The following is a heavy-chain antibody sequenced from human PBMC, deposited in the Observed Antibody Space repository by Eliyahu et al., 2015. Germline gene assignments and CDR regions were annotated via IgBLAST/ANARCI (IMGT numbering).Heavy chain of an antibody. CDR2: VYHSGST. D-gene: IGHD2/OR15-2a*01. J-gene: IGHJ5*02. Sequence: VQLQESGPGHVKPSETLSLTCDVSGXSISSGYYWGWIRQPPGKGLEWIGSVYHSGSTYYMSSLKDRVTISADTSKNQFSLKLTSVTAADTATYYCARLIASPQGWLDPWGQGVLVTVST. CDR1: GXSISSGYY. V-gene: IGHV4-38-2*01. CDR3: ARLIASPQGWLDP.